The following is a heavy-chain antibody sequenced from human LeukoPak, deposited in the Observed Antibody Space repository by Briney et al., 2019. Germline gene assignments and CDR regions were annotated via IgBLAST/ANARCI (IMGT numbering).Heavy chain of an antibody. CDR2: ISSSSSYK. J-gene: IGHJ4*02. Sequence: GGSLRLSCAASGFTFSSYSMNWVRQAPGKGLEWVSSISSSSSYKYYADSVKGRFTITRDNAKNSLYLQMNSLRAEDTAVYYCASSGYCSSTSRYELWGQGTLVTVSS. CDR1: GFTFSSYS. V-gene: IGHV3-21*01. CDR3: ASSGYCSSTSRYEL. D-gene: IGHD2-2*03.